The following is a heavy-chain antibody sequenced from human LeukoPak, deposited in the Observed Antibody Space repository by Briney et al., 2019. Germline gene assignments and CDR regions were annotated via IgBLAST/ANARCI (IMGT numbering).Heavy chain of an antibody. D-gene: IGHD2-8*01. Sequence: PGGSLRLSCAASGFIFSNYGMNWVRQAPGKGPEWVPYISLSGTTIYYADSVKGRFTLSRDNAKNSLYLQMNSLRAEDTAVYYCAKDRCSNGIGCYYYYMDVWGKGTAVTISS. CDR1: GFIFSNYG. CDR3: AKDRCSNGIGCYYYYMDV. V-gene: IGHV3-48*01. J-gene: IGHJ6*03. CDR2: ISLSGTTI.